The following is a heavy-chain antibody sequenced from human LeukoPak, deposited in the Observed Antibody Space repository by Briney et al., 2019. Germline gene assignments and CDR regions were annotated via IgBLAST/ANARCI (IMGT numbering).Heavy chain of an antibody. J-gene: IGHJ5*02. Sequence: PGGPLSLSCATSGFTHNSYSINWLRQPPGKGLEYISYITISSSTLFYAASVKGRFSVSRDNAKNSLYLQMSGLSAEDTAVYYCARDGGYSSTWGQGTLVTVSS. D-gene: IGHD6-13*01. CDR3: ARDGGYSST. V-gene: IGHV3-48*04. CDR1: GFTHNSYS. CDR2: ITISSSTL.